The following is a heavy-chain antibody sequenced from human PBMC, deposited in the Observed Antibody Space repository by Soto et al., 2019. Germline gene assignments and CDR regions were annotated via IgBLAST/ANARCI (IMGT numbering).Heavy chain of an antibody. V-gene: IGHV4-4*02. J-gene: IGHJ4*02. CDR3: ARTNRKVLSGWYGRYFDY. Sequence: QVQLQESGPGLVKPSGTLSLTCAVSSGSISSSNWWSWVRQPPGKGLEWIGEIYHSGSTNYNPSLKSRVTISVDKSKNQFSLKLSSVTAADTAVYYCARTNRKVLSGWYGRYFDYWGQGTLVTVSS. CDR2: IYHSGST. D-gene: IGHD6-19*01. CDR1: SGSISSSNW.